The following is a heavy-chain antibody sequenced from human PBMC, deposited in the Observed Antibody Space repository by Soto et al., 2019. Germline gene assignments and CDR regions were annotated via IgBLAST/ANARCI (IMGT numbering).Heavy chain of an antibody. Sequence: PSETLSLTCTVSGGSISSGDYYWSWIRQPPGKGLEWIGYIYYSGSTYYNPSLKSRVTISVDTSKNQFSLKLSSVTAADTAVYYCARVEVAATTQPFDYWGQGTLVTVSS. CDR3: ARVEVAATTQPFDY. J-gene: IGHJ4*02. CDR1: GGSISSGDYY. D-gene: IGHD2-15*01. CDR2: IYYSGST. V-gene: IGHV4-30-4*01.